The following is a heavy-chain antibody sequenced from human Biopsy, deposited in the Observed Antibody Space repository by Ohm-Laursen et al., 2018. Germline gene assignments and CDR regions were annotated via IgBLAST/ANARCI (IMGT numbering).Heavy chain of an antibody. J-gene: IGHJ6*02. D-gene: IGHD5-18*01. CDR2: ISSNGGGR. Sequence: SLRLSCAASGFTFRNYALHWVRQAPGKGLEHVSTISSNGGGRFYANSVKGRFTISRDNSKNTLYLQMDSLRTEDMAVYYCAKDRYNYTPIGGFSMDVWGQGTTVTVSS. CDR1: GFTFRNYA. V-gene: IGHV3-64*01. CDR3: AKDRYNYTPIGGFSMDV.